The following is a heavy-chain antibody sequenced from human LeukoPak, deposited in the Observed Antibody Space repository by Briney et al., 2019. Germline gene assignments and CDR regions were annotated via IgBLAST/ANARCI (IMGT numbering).Heavy chain of an antibody. Sequence: GASVKVSCKASGYTFTGYYMHWVRQAPGQGLEWMGWINPNSGGTNYAQKFQGRVTMTRDASISTAYMELSRLRSDDTAVYYCARGWEILLWFGELLPYFDYWGQGTLVTVSS. V-gene: IGHV1-2*02. D-gene: IGHD3-10*01. CDR1: GYTFTGYY. CDR2: INPNSGGT. CDR3: ARGWEILLWFGELLPYFDY. J-gene: IGHJ4*02.